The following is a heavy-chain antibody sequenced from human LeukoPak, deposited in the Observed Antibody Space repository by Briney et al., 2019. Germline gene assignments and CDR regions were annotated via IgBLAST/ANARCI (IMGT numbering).Heavy chain of an antibody. V-gene: IGHV1-2*06. CDR3: ARGTRRYCSGGSCYRY. D-gene: IGHD2-15*01. CDR2: INPNSGGT. Sequence: ASVKVSCKASGYTFTSYGISWVRQAPGQGLEWMGRINPNSGGTNYAQKFQGRVTMTRDTSISTAYMELSRLRSDDTAVYYCARGTRRYCSGGSCYRYWGQGTLVTVSS. CDR1: GYTFTSYG. J-gene: IGHJ4*02.